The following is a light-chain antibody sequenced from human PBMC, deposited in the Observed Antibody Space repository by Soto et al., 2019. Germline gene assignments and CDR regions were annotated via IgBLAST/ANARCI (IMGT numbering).Light chain of an antibody. CDR1: QSVRSNH. J-gene: IGKJ2*01. Sequence: EIVLTQSPGTLSLSPEERATVSCRASQSVRSNHLAWYQQKPGQAPRLLIYDASSSATGIPDRFSGSGSGTAFTLTISTLEPEDFAVYYCQQYGSSPRTFGRGTKLQI. CDR3: QQYGSSPRT. CDR2: DAS. V-gene: IGKV3-20*01.